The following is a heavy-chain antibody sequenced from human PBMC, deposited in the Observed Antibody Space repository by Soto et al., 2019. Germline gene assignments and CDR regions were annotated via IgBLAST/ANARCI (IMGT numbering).Heavy chain of an antibody. D-gene: IGHD5-18*01. CDR2: INPSGGST. J-gene: IGHJ6*02. CDR3: ARDAPNTAMVRYYYYGMDV. CDR1: GYTFTSYY. Sequence: QVQLVQSGAEVKKPGASVKVSCKASGYTFTSYYMHWVRQAPGQGLEWMGIINPSGGSTSYAQKFQGRFTMTTDTSTSTAYMELRSLRSDDTAVYYCARDAPNTAMVRYYYYGMDVWGQGTTVTVSS. V-gene: IGHV1-46*01.